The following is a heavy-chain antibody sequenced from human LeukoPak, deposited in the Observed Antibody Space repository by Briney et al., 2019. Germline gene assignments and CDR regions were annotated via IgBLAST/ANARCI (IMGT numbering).Heavy chain of an antibody. V-gene: IGHV3-30-3*01. J-gene: IGHJ4*02. CDR3: ARGGVYSSGSYYLYYFDY. D-gene: IGHD6-19*01. CDR2: ISYDRSNK. CDR1: GFTFSSYA. Sequence: GGSLRLSCVASGFTFSSYAMRWVRQAPGKGLEWVALISYDRSNKYYADSVKGRFTISRDNSKNTLYLQMNSLRAEDTAVYYCARGGVYSSGSYYLYYFDYWGQGTLVTVSS.